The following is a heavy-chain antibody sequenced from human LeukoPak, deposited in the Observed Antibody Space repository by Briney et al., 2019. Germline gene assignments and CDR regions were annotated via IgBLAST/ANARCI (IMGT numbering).Heavy chain of an antibody. V-gene: IGHV3-64*01. Sequence: QPGGSLRLSCAGSGFAFSSYSIQWVRQAPGKGLESVSAMTSNGGLTYYANSVRGRFTISRDNSKNTLYLQMGSLRAEDMAVYYCARVTAGATTSNYYYYHMDVWGQGTTVTVSS. J-gene: IGHJ6*02. CDR1: GFAFSSYS. CDR2: MTSNGGLT. CDR3: ARVTAGATTSNYYYYHMDV. D-gene: IGHD1-26*01.